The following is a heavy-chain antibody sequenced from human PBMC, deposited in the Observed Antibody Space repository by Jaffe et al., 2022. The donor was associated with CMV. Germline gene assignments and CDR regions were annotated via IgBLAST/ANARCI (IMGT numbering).Heavy chain of an antibody. J-gene: IGHJ5*02. D-gene: IGHD3-10*01. CDR2: IKSKTDGGTT. V-gene: IGHV3-15*01. CDR1: GFTFSNAW. Sequence: EVQLVESGGGLVKPGGSLRLSCAASGFTFSNAWMSWVRQAPGKGLEWVGRIKSKTDGGTTDYAAPVKGRFTISRDDSKNTLYLQMNSLKTEDTAVYYCTTDEAWFGELLSHKPNRNWFDPWGQGTLVTVSS. CDR3: TTDEAWFGELLSHKPNRNWFDP.